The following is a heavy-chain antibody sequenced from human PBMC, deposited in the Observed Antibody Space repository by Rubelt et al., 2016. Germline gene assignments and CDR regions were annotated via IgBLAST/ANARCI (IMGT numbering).Heavy chain of an antibody. Sequence: QLQLQESGPGLVKPSETLSLTCTVSGGSISSSSYYWGWIRQPPGKGLEWIGSIYYSGSTYYHPSLKRRGTISVDTSKYQFSLKLSSVTAADTAVYYCARLSSGWYYFDYWGQGTLVTVSS. CDR1: GGSISSSSYY. V-gene: IGHV4-39*01. D-gene: IGHD6-19*01. CDR2: IYYSGST. J-gene: IGHJ4*02. CDR3: ARLSSGWYYFDY.